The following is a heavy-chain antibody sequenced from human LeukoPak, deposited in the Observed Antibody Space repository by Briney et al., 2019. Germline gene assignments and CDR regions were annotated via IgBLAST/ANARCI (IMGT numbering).Heavy chain of an antibody. CDR3: ARIGREGYNFHY. CDR1: GGSFSGYY. CDR2: INHSGST. Sequence: SETLSLTCAVYGGSFSGYYWNWIRQPPGKGLEWIGEINHSGSTNYNPSLKSRVTISVDTSKNQFSLKLSSVTAADTAVYYCARIGREGYNFHYWGQGTLVTVSS. V-gene: IGHV4-34*01. J-gene: IGHJ4*02. D-gene: IGHD5-24*01.